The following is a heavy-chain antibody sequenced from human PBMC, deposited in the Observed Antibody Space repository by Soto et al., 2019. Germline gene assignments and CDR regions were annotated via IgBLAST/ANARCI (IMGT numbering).Heavy chain of an antibody. D-gene: IGHD4-17*01. Sequence: RGSLRLSCAASGFIFSSYSMNWVRQAPGKGLEWVSYISSSSSTIYYADSVKGRFTISRDNAKNSLYLQMNSLRAEDTAVYYCARADYGDYGIDYWGQGTLVTVS. J-gene: IGHJ4*02. V-gene: IGHV3-48*01. CDR1: GFIFSSYS. CDR3: ARADYGDYGIDY. CDR2: ISSSSSTI.